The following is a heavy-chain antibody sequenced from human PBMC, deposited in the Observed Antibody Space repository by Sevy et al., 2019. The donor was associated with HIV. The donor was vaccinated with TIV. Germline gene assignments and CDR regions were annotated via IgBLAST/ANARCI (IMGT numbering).Heavy chain of an antibody. CDR1: GYTFTSYG. D-gene: IGHD6-19*01. Sequence: ASVKVSCKASGYTFTSYGISWVRQASGQGLEWMGWISAYNGNTNYAQKLQGRVTMTTDTSTSTAYMELRSLRSDDTAVYYCARGPHPGIAVAGNHPNFDYWGQGTLVTVSS. V-gene: IGHV1-18*01. CDR2: ISAYNGNT. CDR3: ARGPHPGIAVAGNHPNFDY. J-gene: IGHJ4*02.